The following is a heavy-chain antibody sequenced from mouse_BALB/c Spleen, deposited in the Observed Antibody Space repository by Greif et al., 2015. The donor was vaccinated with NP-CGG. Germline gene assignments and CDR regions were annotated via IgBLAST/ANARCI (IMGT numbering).Heavy chain of an antibody. D-gene: IGHD2-4*01. V-gene: IGHV1-7*01. CDR2: INPSTGYT. CDR1: GYTFTGYW. CDR3: ARDYDYWYFDV. J-gene: IGHJ1*01. Sequence: QVQLQQSGAELAKPGASVKMSCKASGYTFTGYWMHWVKQRPGQGLEWVGYINPSTGYTEYNQKFKDKATLTADKSSSTAYMQLSSLTSEDSAVYYCARDYDYWYFDVWGAGTTVTVSS.